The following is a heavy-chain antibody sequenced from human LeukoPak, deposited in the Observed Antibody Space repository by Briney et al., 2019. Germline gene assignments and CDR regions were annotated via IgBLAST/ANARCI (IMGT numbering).Heavy chain of an antibody. CDR2: ISGGGDGT. V-gene: IGHV3-23*01. CDR1: GFHLWRYA. Sequence: PGGSLRLSCAASGFHLWRYAMSWVRQVPGKGLEWVADISGGGDGTHYADSVQGRFTISRDNSKNSVLLQIGSLRAHDTAVYYCVRVNYGGNSGYHFDYRGEGTLVTVSS. J-gene: IGHJ4*02. D-gene: IGHD4-23*01. CDR3: VRVNYGGNSGYHFDY.